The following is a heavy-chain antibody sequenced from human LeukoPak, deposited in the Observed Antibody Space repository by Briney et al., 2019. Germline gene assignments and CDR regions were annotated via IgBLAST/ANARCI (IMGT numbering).Heavy chain of an antibody. CDR2: IYYSGTT. CDR3: ARGPTRNYFDY. V-gene: IGHV4-59*01. J-gene: IGHJ4*02. CDR1: GGTISRYY. Sequence: SETLSLTCTVSGGTISRYYWSWIRQPPGKGLEWIGYIYYSGTTNYNPSLKSRDTISVDTSKNQFSLKLSSVTAADTAVYYCARGPTRNYFDYWGQRTLVTVSS.